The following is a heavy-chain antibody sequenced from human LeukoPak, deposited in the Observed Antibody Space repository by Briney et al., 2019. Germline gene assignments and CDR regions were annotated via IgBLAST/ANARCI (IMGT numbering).Heavy chain of an antibody. CDR3: AKSGPSVEQWLVTISY. CDR2: IYSGGST. CDR1: GFTVSSNY. D-gene: IGHD6-19*01. J-gene: IGHJ4*02. Sequence: GGSLRLSCAASGFTVSSNYMSWVRQAPGKGLEWVSVIYSGGSTYYADSVKGRFTISRDNSKNTLYLQMNSLRAEDTAVYYCAKSGPSVEQWLVTISYWGQGTLVTVSS. V-gene: IGHV3-66*01.